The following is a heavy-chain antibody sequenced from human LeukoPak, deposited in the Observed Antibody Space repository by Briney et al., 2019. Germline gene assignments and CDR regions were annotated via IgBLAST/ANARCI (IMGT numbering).Heavy chain of an antibody. D-gene: IGHD1-26*01. V-gene: IGHV3-53*01. Sequence: GGSLRLSCTVSGFTVSSNSMSWVRQAPGKGLEWVSFIFSSTHYSDSVKGRFTISRDNSKNTLYLQMNSLRAEDTAVYYCARDHHSGSYLGWFDPWGQGTLVTVSS. CDR1: GFTVSSNS. CDR2: IFSST. J-gene: IGHJ5*02. CDR3: ARDHHSGSYLGWFDP.